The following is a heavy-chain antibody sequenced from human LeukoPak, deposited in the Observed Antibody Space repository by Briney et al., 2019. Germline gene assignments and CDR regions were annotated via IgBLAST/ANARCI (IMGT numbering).Heavy chain of an antibody. J-gene: IGHJ4*02. CDR1: GFTFSTYD. D-gene: IGHD5-12*01. CDR3: ARAAPYGGYVGPIDY. Sequence: SVKVSCKTSGFTFSTYDINWVRQAPGQGLEWMGGIIPIFGTANYAQKFQGRVTITADESTSTAYMELSSLRSEDTAVYYCARAAPYGGYVGPIDYWGQGTLVTVSS. CDR2: IIPIFGTA. V-gene: IGHV1-69*13.